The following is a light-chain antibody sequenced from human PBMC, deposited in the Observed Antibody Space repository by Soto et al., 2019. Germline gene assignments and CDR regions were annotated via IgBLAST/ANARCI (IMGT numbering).Light chain of an antibody. CDR3: QVWDNGSDHYV. V-gene: IGLV3-21*02. Sequence: SYELTQPPSVSVAPGQTARITCGGNHVGSKNVHWYQQKPGQAPVLVVYADSARPSGIPERFSGSNSVNTATLTISGVEAGDEADYYCQVWDNGSDHYVFGTGTKLTVL. J-gene: IGLJ1*01. CDR2: ADS. CDR1: HVGSKN.